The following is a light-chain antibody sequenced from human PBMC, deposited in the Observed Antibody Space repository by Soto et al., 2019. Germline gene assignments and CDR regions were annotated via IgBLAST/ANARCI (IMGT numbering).Light chain of an antibody. CDR1: SSDVGSYNL. CDR2: EGS. CDR3: CSSAGSSTRV. V-gene: IGLV2-23*01. J-gene: IGLJ3*02. Sequence: QSALTQPASVSGSPGQSITISCTGTSSDVGSYNLVSWYQQHPGKAPKLMIYEGSKRPSGVSNRFSGSKSGNTASLTISGLQAEDEPDYYCCSSAGSSTRVFGGGTKLTVL.